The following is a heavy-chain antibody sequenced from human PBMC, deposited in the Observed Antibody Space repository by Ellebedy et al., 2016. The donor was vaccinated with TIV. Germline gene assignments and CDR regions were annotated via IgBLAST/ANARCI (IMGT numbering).Heavy chain of an antibody. CDR2: INPNSGGT. J-gene: IGHJ4*02. CDR3: ARERYSSSWYRFDY. D-gene: IGHD6-13*01. V-gene: IGHV1-2*04. Sequence: ASVKVSCKASGYTFTGYYMHWVRQAPGQGLEWMGWINPNSGGTNYAQKFQGWVTMTRDTSISTACMELSRLRSDDTAVYYCARERYSSSWYRFDYWGQGTLVTVSS. CDR1: GYTFTGYY.